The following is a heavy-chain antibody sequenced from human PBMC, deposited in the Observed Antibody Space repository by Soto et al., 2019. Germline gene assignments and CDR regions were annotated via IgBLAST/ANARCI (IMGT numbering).Heavy chain of an antibody. D-gene: IGHD6-13*01. V-gene: IGHV3-53*01. CDR3: ARHPLWYSSSSSGMDV. CDR1: GFTVSSNY. CDR2: IYSGGST. J-gene: IGHJ6*02. Sequence: EVQLVESGGGLIQPGGSLRLSCAASGFTVSSNYMSWVRQAPGKGLEWVSVIYSGGSTYYADSVKGRFTISRDNSKNTLYLQMNSLRAEDTAVYYCARHPLWYSSSSSGMDVWGQGTTVTVSS.